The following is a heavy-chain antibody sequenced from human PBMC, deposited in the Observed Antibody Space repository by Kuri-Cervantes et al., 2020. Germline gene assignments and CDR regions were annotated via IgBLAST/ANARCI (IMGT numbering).Heavy chain of an antibody. V-gene: IGHV3-11*01. CDR1: GFSFSDFG. CDR3: ARETNIAVAGTEAFDI. CDR2: ISSSGSTI. J-gene: IGHJ3*02. Sequence: GESLKISCAASGFSFSDFGMHWVRQAPGKGLEWVSYISSSGSTIYYADSVKGRFTISRDNAKNSLYLQMNSLRAEDTAVYYCARETNIAVAGTEAFDIWGQGTMVTVSS. D-gene: IGHD6-19*01.